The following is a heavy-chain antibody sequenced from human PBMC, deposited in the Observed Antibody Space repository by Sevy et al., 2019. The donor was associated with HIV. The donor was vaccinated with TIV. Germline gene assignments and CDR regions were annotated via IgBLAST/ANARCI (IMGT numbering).Heavy chain of an antibody. CDR3: ARGAMSSSKGYYYYYMDV. CDR1: GFTFSSYA. V-gene: IGHV3-23*01. Sequence: GGSLRLSCAASGFTFSSYAMSWVRQAPGKGLEWVSAISGSGGSTYYADSVKGRFTISRDNSKNTLYLQMNSLRAEDTAVYYCARGAMSSSKGYYYYYMDVWGKGTTVTVSS. J-gene: IGHJ6*03. D-gene: IGHD6-6*01. CDR2: ISGSGGST.